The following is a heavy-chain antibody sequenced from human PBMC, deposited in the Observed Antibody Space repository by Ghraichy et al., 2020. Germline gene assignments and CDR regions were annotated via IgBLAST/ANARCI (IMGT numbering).Heavy chain of an antibody. CDR1: GFTFSTYN. CDR2: ISPTGSTK. V-gene: IGHV3-48*01. CDR3: ARDPGGWFDP. D-gene: IGHD3-10*01. Sequence: GESLNISCAASGFTFSTYNMNWVRQAPGKGLEWVSYISPTGSTKYYADSVKGRFTISRDNAKSSLYLQMNSLRAEDTAVYYCARDPGGWFDPWGQGTLVTVSS. J-gene: IGHJ5*02.